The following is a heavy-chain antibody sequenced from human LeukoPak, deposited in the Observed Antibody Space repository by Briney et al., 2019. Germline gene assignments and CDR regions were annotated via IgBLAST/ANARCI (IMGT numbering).Heavy chain of an antibody. CDR2: IKQDGSEE. CDR3: ARKMATIDY. J-gene: IGHJ4*02. V-gene: IGHV3-7*01. D-gene: IGHD5-24*01. CDR1: GFILSTYW. Sequence: GGSLRLSCAASGFILSTYWMSWVRQAPGKGLEWVANIKQDGSEEYYVDSVKGRFTISRDNAKNSLYLQMNSLRAEDTAVYYCARKMATIDYWGQGTLVTVSS.